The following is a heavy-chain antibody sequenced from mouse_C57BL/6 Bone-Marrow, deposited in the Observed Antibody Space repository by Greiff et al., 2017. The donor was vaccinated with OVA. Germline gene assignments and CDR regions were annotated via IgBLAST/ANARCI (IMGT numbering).Heavy chain of an antibody. Sequence: EVNLVESGGGLVKPGGSLKLSCAASGFTFSSYAMSWVRQTPEKRLEWVATSSDGGSYTYYPDNVKGRFTISRDNAKNNLYLQMSHLKSEDTAMYYGASRIYYGNYAWFAYWGQGTLGTVSA. V-gene: IGHV5-4*03. J-gene: IGHJ3*01. CDR1: GFTFSSYA. D-gene: IGHD2-1*01. CDR3: ASRIYYGNYAWFAY. CDR2: SSDGGSYT.